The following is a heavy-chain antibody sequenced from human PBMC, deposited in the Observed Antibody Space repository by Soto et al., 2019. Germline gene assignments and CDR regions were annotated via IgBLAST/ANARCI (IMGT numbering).Heavy chain of an antibody. CDR1: GGSFSGYY. V-gene: IGHV4-34*01. J-gene: IGHJ2*01. CDR2: INHSGST. CDR3: ARGTVAVVVPAAMVSWYFAL. D-gene: IGHD2-2*01. Sequence: QVQLQQWGAGLLKPSETLSLTCAVYGGSFSGYYWSWIRQPPGKGLEWIGEINHSGSTNYNPSLKSRVTISVDTSKNQFSLKLSSVTAADTAVYYCARGTVAVVVPAAMVSWYFALWGRGTLVTVSS.